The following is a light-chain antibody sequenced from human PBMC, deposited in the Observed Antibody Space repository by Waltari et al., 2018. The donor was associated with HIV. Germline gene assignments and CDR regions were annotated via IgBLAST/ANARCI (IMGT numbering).Light chain of an antibody. J-gene: IGLJ3*02. CDR3: CSYAGTYTWV. V-gene: IGLV2-11*01. CDR2: DGS. CDR1: SSDVGGYNY. Sequence: QSALTQPRSVSGSPGQSVTISCTGTSSDVGGYNYVSWYQQHPGKAPKLMIYDGSNRPSGVPDRFSCSKSGNTASLTISGLQAEDEADYYCCSYAGTYTWVFGGGTKLTVL.